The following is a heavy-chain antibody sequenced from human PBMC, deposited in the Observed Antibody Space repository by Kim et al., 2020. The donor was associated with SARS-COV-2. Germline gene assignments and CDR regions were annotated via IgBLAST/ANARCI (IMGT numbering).Heavy chain of an antibody. Sequence: GGSLRLSCAASGFTFDDYTMHWVRQAPGKGLEWVSLISWDGGSTYYADSVKGRFTISRDNSKNSLYLQMNSLRTEDTALYYCAKAANWWGGQYCSSTSCPLDYWGQGTLVTVSS. J-gene: IGHJ4*02. D-gene: IGHD2-2*01. CDR2: ISWDGGST. CDR3: AKAANWWGGQYCSSTSCPLDY. V-gene: IGHV3-43*01. CDR1: GFTFDDYT.